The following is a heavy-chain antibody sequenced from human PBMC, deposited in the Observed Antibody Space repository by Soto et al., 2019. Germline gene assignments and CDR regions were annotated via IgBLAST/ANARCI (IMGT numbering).Heavy chain of an antibody. CDR1: GGSFSGYY. J-gene: IGHJ4*02. D-gene: IGHD2-21*02. CDR2: INHSGST. CDR3: ARVRRVTHYYFDY. Sequence: SETLSLTXAVYGGSFSGYYWSWIRQPPGKGLEWIGEINHSGSTNYNPSLKSRVTISVDTSKNQFSLKLSSVTAADTAVYYCARVRRVTHYYFDYWGQGTLVTVSS. V-gene: IGHV4-34*01.